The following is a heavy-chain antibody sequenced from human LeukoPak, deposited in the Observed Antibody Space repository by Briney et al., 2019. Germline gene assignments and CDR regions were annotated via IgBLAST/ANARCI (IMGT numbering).Heavy chain of an antibody. D-gene: IGHD6-6*01. J-gene: IGHJ5*02. CDR1: GGSISSSNYY. V-gene: IGHV4-39*01. Sequence: SETLSLTCTVSGGSISSSNYYWVWIRQPPGKGLEWLGNIYYSGSTWYNPSLKSRVTISVDTSKNQFSLKLSSVTAADTAVYCCARYSSSSGWFDPWGQGALVTVSS. CDR3: ARYSSSSGWFDP. CDR2: IYYSGST.